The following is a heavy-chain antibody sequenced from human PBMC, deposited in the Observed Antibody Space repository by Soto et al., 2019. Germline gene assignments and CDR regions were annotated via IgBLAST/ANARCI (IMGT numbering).Heavy chain of an antibody. V-gene: IGHV1-46*01. CDR2: INPSGGST. J-gene: IGHJ6*02. CDR3: ARYRSSPLYGYYYGMDL. Sequence: ASVKVSCKASGYAFTSYYMHWVGQAPGQGLEWMGIINPSGGSTSYAQKFQGRVTMTRDTSTSTVYMELSSLRSEDTAVYYCARYRSSPLYGYYYGMDLWGQGTKVTVSS. CDR1: GYAFTSYY. D-gene: IGHD6-6*01.